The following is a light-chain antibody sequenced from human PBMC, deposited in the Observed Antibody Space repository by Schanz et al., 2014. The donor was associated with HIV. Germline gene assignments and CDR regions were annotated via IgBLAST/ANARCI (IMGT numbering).Light chain of an antibody. CDR1: VSNVGSNS. CDR2: NTY. CDR3: ATWDDGLDAWV. Sequence: QSVLTQPPSASGTPGQRVTISCSGSVSNVGSNSVNWFQQLPGTAPKLLIYNTYHRPSGVPDRFSGSESGTSASLAISGLQSEDEGDYYCATWDDGLDAWVFGGGTKLTVL. J-gene: IGLJ3*02. V-gene: IGLV1-44*01.